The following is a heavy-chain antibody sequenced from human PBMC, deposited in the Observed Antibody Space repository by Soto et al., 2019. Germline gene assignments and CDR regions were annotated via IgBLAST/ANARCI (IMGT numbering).Heavy chain of an antibody. D-gene: IGHD3-22*01. V-gene: IGHV4-61*08. CDR2: FQYSADT. CDR1: GGSVGSGAYY. CDR3: PRHNYSDRAFDL. Sequence: PSETLSLTCIVSGGSVGSGAYYWSWIRQPPGNALVWNGYFQYSADTNYNFSLKSRVTISVDMSKNLLSLKLTSVNAADTAFYYCPRHNYSDRAFDLWGQGTMVTVSS. J-gene: IGHJ3*01.